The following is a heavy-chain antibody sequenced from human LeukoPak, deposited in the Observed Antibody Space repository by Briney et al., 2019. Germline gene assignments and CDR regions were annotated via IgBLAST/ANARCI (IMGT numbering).Heavy chain of an antibody. Sequence: ASVKVSCKASGYMFTRYGISWVRHAPGQGLEWMGWISGYNGHTKYAQMFQGRVTMTTDTSTNTAYMELRSLRSDDTALYYCAKGYSSGWYYFDYWGQGTLVTVSS. CDR2: ISGYNGHT. V-gene: IGHV1-18*01. D-gene: IGHD6-19*01. J-gene: IGHJ4*02. CDR3: AKGYSSGWYYFDY. CDR1: GYMFTRYG.